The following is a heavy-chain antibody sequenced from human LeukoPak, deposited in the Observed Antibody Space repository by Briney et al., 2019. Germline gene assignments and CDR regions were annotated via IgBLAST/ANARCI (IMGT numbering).Heavy chain of an antibody. CDR1: GGSFSGYY. CDR2: INHSGST. J-gene: IGHJ4*02. CDR3: ARAPIGGNYFDY. D-gene: IGHD4-23*01. Sequence: SETLSLTCAVYGGSFSGYYWSWIRQPPGKGVEWIGEINHSGSTNYNPSLKSRVTISVDTSKNQFSLKLSSVTAADTAVYYCARAPIGGNYFDYWGQGTLVTVSS. V-gene: IGHV4-34*01.